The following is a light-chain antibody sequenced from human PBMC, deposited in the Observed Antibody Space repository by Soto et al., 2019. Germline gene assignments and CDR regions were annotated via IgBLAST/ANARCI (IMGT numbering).Light chain of an antibody. CDR1: QSIDTY. V-gene: IGKV1-39*01. J-gene: IGKJ4*01. CDR3: QQSYSTPLT. Sequence: DIQMTQSPSSLSASVGDRVTIPCRASQSIDTYLNWYQQKPGKAPKLLIYAASSLQSGVPSRFSGSGSGTDCTLTISNLQPEDFATYFCQQSYSTPLTFGGGTKVEI. CDR2: AAS.